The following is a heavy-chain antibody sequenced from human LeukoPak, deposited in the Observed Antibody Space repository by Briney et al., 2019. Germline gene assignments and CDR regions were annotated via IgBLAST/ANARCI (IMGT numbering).Heavy chain of an antibody. V-gene: IGHV3-30*02. CDR3: AKDLPPTIMIA. Sequence: GGSLRLSCAASGFTFSTYGMQWVRQAPGKGLEWLSFIWFGGSSKHYADSVKGRFIISRDNSKSTLYLEMNSLRPEDTGVYYCAKDLPPTIMIAWGQGTLGTVSS. D-gene: IGHD2-2*02. CDR1: GFTFSTYG. CDR2: IWFGGSSK. J-gene: IGHJ5*02.